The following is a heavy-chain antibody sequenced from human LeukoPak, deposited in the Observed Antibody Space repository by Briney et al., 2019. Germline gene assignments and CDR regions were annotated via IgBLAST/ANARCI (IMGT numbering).Heavy chain of an antibody. CDR2: IYPGDSDT. V-gene: IGHV5-51*01. D-gene: IGHD6-13*01. CDR1: GYSFTSYW. J-gene: IGHJ4*02. CDR3: ARGDSSSWYWWVFDY. Sequence: GESLKISCKGSGYSFTSYWNGWVRQMPGKGLEWMGFIYPGDSDTRYSPSFQGQVTISADKSISTAYLQWSSLKASDTAMYYCARGDSSSWYWWVFDYWGQGTLVTVSS.